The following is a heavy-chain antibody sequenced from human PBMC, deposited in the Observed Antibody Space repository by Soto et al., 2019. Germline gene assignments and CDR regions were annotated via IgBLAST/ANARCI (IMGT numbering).Heavy chain of an antibody. CDR2: ISSSSSYI. D-gene: IGHD2-21*01. V-gene: IGHV3-21*01. CDR3: ASPYGGGPH. CDR1: GFTFSSYS. J-gene: IGHJ3*01. Sequence: EVQLVESGGGLVKPGGSLRLSCAASGFTFSSYSMNWVHQAPGKGLEWVSSISSSSSYIYYADSVKGRFTISRDNAKNSLYLQMNSLRAEDTAVYYCASPYGGGPHWGQGTMVTVSS.